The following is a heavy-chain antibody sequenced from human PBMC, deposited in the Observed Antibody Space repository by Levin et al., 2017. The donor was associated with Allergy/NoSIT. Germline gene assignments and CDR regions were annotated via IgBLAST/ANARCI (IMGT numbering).Heavy chain of an antibody. V-gene: IGHV3-48*03. CDR3: ARVNRVGPFDY. D-gene: IGHD2/OR15-2a*01. CDR1: GFTFSSYE. Sequence: GGSLRLSCAASGFTFSSYEMNWVRQAPGKGLEWVSYISSSGSTIYYADSVKGRFTISRDNAKNSLYLQMNSLRAEDTAVYYCARVNRVGPFDYWGQGTLVTVSS. J-gene: IGHJ4*02. CDR2: ISSSGSTI.